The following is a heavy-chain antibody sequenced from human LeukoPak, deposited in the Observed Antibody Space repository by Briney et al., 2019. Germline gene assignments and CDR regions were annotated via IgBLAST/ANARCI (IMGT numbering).Heavy chain of an antibody. J-gene: IGHJ4*02. Sequence: GGSLRLSCAASGFTFSDYYMSWIRQAPGKGLEWVSYISSSGSTIYYADSVKGRFTISRDNAENSLYPQMNSLRAEDTAVYYCASLKRVRGVINHLDYWGQGALVTVSS. CDR3: ASLKRVRGVINHLDY. CDR1: GFTFSDYY. V-gene: IGHV3-11*04. CDR2: ISSSGSTI. D-gene: IGHD3-10*01.